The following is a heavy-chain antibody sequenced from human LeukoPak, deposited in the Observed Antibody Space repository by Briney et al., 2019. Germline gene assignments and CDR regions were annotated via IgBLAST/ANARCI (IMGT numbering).Heavy chain of an antibody. CDR1: GFTFDDYA. D-gene: IGHD6-19*01. CDR3: AKASYSSGWYGLAFDI. Sequence: GGSLRLSCAASGFTFDDYAMHWVRQAPGKGLEWVSGISWNSGSIGYADSVKGRFTISRDNAKNSLYLQMNSLRAEDTALYYCAKASYSSGWYGLAFDIWGQGTMVTVSS. J-gene: IGHJ3*02. CDR2: ISWNSGSI. V-gene: IGHV3-9*01.